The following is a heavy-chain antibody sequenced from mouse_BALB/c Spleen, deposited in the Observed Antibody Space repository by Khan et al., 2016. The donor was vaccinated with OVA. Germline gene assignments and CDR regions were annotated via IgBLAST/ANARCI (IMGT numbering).Heavy chain of an antibody. V-gene: IGHV9-4*02. D-gene: IGHD2-2*01. CDR2: INTHSGVP. CDR1: GYTFTTAG. J-gene: IGHJ1*01. CDR3: ASGYGYGWYFDV. Sequence: LVESGPELKKPGETVRISCKASGYTFTTAGMQWVQKMPGKGLKWIGWINTHSGVPKYAEDFKGRFAFSLETSASTAYLQITNLKNEDTATYFCASGYGYGWYFDVWGAVTTVTVSS.